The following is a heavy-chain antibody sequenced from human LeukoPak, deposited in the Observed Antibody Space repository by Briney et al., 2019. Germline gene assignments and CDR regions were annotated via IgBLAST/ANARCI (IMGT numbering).Heavy chain of an antibody. J-gene: IGHJ4*02. V-gene: IGHV4-39*07. CDR2: IYHSGST. D-gene: IGHD5-24*01. CDR1: GGSISSSSYY. Sequence: SETLSLTCTVSGGSISSSSYYWGWIRQPPGKGLEWIGSIYHSGSTYYNPSLESRVSVSVDTSKSQFSLKLSSVTAADTAVYYCARAGGRMAPQPHWGQGTLVTVSS. CDR3: ARAGGRMAPQPH.